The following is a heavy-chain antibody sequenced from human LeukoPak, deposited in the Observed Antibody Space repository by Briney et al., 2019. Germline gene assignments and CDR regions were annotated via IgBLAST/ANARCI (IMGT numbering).Heavy chain of an antibody. V-gene: IGHV1-69*05. Sequence: ASVKVSCKASGGTFSSYAISWVRQAPGQGLEWMGGIIPIFGTANYAQKFQGRVTITTDESTSTAYMELSSLRSEDTAVYYCARETFGYMDVWGKGTTATVSS. CDR3: ARETFGYMDV. CDR2: IIPIFGTA. D-gene: IGHD3-3*01. J-gene: IGHJ6*03. CDR1: GGTFSSYA.